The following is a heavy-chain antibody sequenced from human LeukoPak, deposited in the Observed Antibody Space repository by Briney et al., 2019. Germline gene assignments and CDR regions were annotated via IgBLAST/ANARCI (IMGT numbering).Heavy chain of an antibody. CDR3: ARHPRYGSGGYRHIGWFDP. V-gene: IGHV4-34*01. CDR2: INHSGST. J-gene: IGHJ5*02. Sequence: SETLSLTCAVYGGSFSGYYWSWIRQPPGKGLEWIGEINHSGSTNYNPSLKSRVTISVDTSKNQFSLKLSSVTAADTAVYYCARHPRYGSGGYRHIGWFDPWGQGTLVTVSS. D-gene: IGHD3-10*01. CDR1: GGSFSGYY.